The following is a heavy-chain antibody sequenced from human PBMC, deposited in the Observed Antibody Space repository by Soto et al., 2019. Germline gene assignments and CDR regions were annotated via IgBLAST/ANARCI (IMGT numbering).Heavy chain of an antibody. CDR1: GYTFTSYA. CDR3: ARGHSQWLVLLPSY. V-gene: IGHV1-3*01. Sequence: QVQLVQSGAEVKKPGASVKVSCKASGYTFTSYAMHWVRQAPGQRLEWMGWINAGNGNTKYSQKFQGRVTITRDTSASTAYMELSSLRSEDTAVYYCARGHSQWLVLLPSYWGQGTLVTVSS. D-gene: IGHD6-19*01. CDR2: INAGNGNT. J-gene: IGHJ4*02.